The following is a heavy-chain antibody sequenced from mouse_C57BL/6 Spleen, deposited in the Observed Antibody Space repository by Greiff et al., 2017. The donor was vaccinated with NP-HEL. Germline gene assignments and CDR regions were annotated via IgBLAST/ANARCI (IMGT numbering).Heavy chain of an antibody. Sequence: EVKVVESGEGLVKPGGSLKLSCAASGFTFSSYAMSWVRQTPEKRLEWVAYISSGGDYIYYADTVKGRFTISRDNARNTLYLQMSSLKSEDTAMYYCTRDLDDGYSYWYFDVWGTGTTVTVSS. D-gene: IGHD2-3*01. CDR1: GFTFSSYA. CDR2: ISSGGDYI. J-gene: IGHJ1*03. V-gene: IGHV5-9-1*02. CDR3: TRDLDDGYSYWYFDV.